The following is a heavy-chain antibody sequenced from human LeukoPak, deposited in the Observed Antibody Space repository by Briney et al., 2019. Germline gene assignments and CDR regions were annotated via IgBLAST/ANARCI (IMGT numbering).Heavy chain of an antibody. CDR3: ARVATTGADCYYYGMDV. D-gene: IGHD5-12*01. V-gene: IGHV1-8*01. CDR2: MNPNSGNT. CDR1: GYTFTSYD. J-gene: IGHJ6*02. Sequence: ASVKVSCTASGYTFTSYDINWVRQATGQGLEWMGWMNPNSGNTGYAQKFQGRVTMTRNTSISTAYMELSSLRSEDTAVYYCARVATTGADCYYYGMDVWGQGTTVTVSS.